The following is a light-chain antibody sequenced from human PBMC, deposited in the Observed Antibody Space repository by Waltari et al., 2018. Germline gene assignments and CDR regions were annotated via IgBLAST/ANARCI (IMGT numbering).Light chain of an antibody. CDR2: DAS. V-gene: IGLV2-11*01. J-gene: IGLJ2*01. CDR3: CSFAAGNTVI. CDR1: SSDVGGYNS. Sequence: QSALTQPRSVSGSPGQSVTISCTGTSSDVGGYNSVSWYQQDPGKAPKLLIFDASERPSGVSDRFSGSKSGNTASLTISGLQAEDEADYHCCSFAAGNTVIFGGGTKLTVV.